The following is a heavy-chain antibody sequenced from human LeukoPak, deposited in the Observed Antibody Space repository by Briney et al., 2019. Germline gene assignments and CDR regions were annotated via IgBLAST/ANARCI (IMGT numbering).Heavy chain of an antibody. CDR2: IYYSGST. V-gene: IGHV4-38-2*02. Sequence: SETLSLTCTVSGYSISSGYYWAWIRQPPGQGLEWIGSIYYSGSTYYNPSLKSRVTISVDTSKNQFSLKLSSVTAADTAVYYCATEEGYGSGGLDYWGQGTLVTVSS. CDR1: GYSISSGYY. D-gene: IGHD3-10*01. CDR3: ATEEGYGSGGLDY. J-gene: IGHJ4*02.